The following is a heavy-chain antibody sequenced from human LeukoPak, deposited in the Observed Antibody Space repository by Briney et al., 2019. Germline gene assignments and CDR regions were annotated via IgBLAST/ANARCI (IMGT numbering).Heavy chain of an antibody. D-gene: IGHD3-10*01. CDR3: ARPTLQTLGA. V-gene: IGHV1-2*02. CDR1: GYTFTDYY. Sequence: ASVKVSCKASGYTFTDYYMHWVRQAPGQGLEWMGWINPNSGDTYYAQKFQGRVTMTRDTTISTAYMELSRLRSDDTAFCYCARPTLQTLGAWGQGTLVTVSS. J-gene: IGHJ5*02. CDR2: INPNSGDT.